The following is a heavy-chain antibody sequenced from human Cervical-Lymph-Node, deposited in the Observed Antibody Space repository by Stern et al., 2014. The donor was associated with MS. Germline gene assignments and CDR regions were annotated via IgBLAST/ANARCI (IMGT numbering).Heavy chain of an antibody. Sequence: VQLVQSGAEVKKPGSSVKVSCKASGGTFSSYAISWVRQAPGQGLEWMGGIIPIFGTANYAQKFQCRVTITADESTSTAYMELSSLRSDDTAVYYCAREWYYDFWSGHWFDPWGQGTLVTVSS. CDR2: IIPIFGTA. CDR3: AREWYYDFWSGHWFDP. V-gene: IGHV1-69*01. J-gene: IGHJ5*02. CDR1: GGTFSSYA. D-gene: IGHD3-3*01.